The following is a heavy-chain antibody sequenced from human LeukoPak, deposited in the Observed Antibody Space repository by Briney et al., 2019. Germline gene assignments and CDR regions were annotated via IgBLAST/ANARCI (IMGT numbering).Heavy chain of an antibody. CDR2: IHPGDSDT. Sequence: RGESLKISCKGSGYSFTSYWIGWVRQMPGKGLEWMGIIHPGDSDTRYSPSFQGQVTISADKSISTAYLQWSSLKASDTAMYYCARNRLDSSGYKSDYYYMDVWGKGTRSPSP. CDR1: GYSFTSYW. D-gene: IGHD3-22*01. CDR3: ARNRLDSSGYKSDYYYMDV. V-gene: IGHV5-51*01. J-gene: IGHJ6*03.